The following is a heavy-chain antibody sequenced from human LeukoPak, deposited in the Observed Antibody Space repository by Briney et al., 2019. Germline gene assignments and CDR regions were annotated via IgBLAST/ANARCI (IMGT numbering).Heavy chain of an antibody. V-gene: IGHV3-53*01. CDR2: LYSAGST. Sequence: GGSLRLSCAAFGFTVSTNYMSWVRQAPGKGLEWVSVLYSAGSTYYADSVKGRFTISRDNFKNTLYLQMNSLRAEDTAVYYCARFYGSGSYCVYWGQGTLVTVSS. J-gene: IGHJ4*02. D-gene: IGHD3-10*01. CDR3: ARFYGSGSYCVY. CDR1: GFTVSTNY.